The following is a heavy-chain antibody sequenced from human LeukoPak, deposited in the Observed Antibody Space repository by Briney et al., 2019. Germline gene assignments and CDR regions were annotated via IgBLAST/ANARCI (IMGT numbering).Heavy chain of an antibody. CDR2: INHSGST. D-gene: IGHD6-6*01. J-gene: IGHJ4*02. CDR1: GGSFSGYY. V-gene: IGHV4-34*01. CDR3: AREGYSSSPSTGNNFDY. Sequence: PSETLSLTCAVYGGSFSGYYWSWIRQPPGKGLEWIGEINHSGSTNYNPSLKSRVTIPVDTSKNQFSLKLSSVTAADTAVYYCAREGYSSSPSTGNNFDYWGQGTLVTVSS.